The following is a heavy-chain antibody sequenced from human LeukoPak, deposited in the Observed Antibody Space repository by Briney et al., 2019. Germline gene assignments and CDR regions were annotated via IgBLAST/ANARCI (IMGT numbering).Heavy chain of an antibody. CDR1: GGSISSGGYY. CDR2: IYYSGST. J-gene: IGHJ2*01. Sequence: PSQTLSLTCTVSGGSISSGGYYWSWISQHPGKGLEWIGYIYYSGSTYYNPSLKSRVTISVDTSKNQFSLKLSSVTAADTAVYYCARDRLGFDWYFDLWGRGTLVTVSS. V-gene: IGHV4-31*03. CDR3: ARDRLGFDWYFDL. D-gene: IGHD3-10*01.